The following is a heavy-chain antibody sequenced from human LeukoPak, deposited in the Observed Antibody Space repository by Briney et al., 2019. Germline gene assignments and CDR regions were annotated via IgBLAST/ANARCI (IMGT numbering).Heavy chain of an antibody. V-gene: IGHV3-23*01. CDR3: ARLKATVSIHAYFDS. CDR1: GFTFSSYG. D-gene: IGHD4-17*01. CDR2: ISGSGGST. J-gene: IGHJ4*02. Sequence: GSLRLSCAASGFTFSSYGMSWVRQAPGKGLEWVSAISGSGGSTYYADSVKGRFTISRDNSKNTLYLQMNSLRAEDTAVYYCARLKATVSIHAYFDSWGQGTLVTVSS.